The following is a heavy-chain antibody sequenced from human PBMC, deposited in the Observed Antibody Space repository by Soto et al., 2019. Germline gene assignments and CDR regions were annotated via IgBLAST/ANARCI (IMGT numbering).Heavy chain of an antibody. CDR1: GFTFSGYA. CDR2: ISTSSGTR. D-gene: IGHD3-16*01. J-gene: IGHJ6*02. V-gene: IGHV3-48*02. Sequence: GGSLRLSCAASGFTFSGYAINWVRQAPGRGLEWVSYISTSSGTRFYADSVKGRFTISRDNAKNSLYLQMNSLTDEDTAVYYCGRGGVEGPPSLAYFYGLDVWGQGTTVTVSS. CDR3: GRGGVEGPPSLAYFYGLDV.